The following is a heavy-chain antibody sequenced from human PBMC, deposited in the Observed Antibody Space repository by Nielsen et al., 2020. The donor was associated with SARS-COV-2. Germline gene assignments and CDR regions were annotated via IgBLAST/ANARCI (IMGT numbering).Heavy chain of an antibody. D-gene: IGHD2-21*02. CDR2: INHSGST. Sequence: SETLSLTCAVYGGSFSGYYWSWIRQPPGKGLEWIGEINHSGSTNYNPSLKSRVTISVDTSKNQFSLKLNSVTAADTAVYYCAREATYCGGDCYTYGMDVWGQGTTVTVSS. V-gene: IGHV4-34*01. J-gene: IGHJ6*02. CDR3: AREATYCGGDCYTYGMDV. CDR1: GGSFSGYY.